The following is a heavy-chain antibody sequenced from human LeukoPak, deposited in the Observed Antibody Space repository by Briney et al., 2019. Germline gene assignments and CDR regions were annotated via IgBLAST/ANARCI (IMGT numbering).Heavy chain of an antibody. Sequence: PGGSLRLSCAASGFTFSSYSMNWVRQAPGKGLEWVSYISSSSSTIYYADSVKGRFTISRDNAKNSLHLQMNSLRAEDTAVYYCARDRNPYSSSWYYFDYWGQGTLVTVSS. CDR1: GFTFSSYS. V-gene: IGHV3-48*01. D-gene: IGHD6-13*01. J-gene: IGHJ4*02. CDR2: ISSSSSTI. CDR3: ARDRNPYSSSWYYFDY.